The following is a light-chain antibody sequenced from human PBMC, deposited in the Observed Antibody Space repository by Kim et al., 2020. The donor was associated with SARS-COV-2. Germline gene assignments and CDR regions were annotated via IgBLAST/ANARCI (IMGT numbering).Light chain of an antibody. CDR2: KAS. CDR3: QQYNSYWT. J-gene: IGKJ1*01. V-gene: IGKV1-5*03. Sequence: SAAVGDGVTITCPASQSISSWLAWYQQKPGKAPKLLIYKASSLESGVPSRFSGSGSGTEFTLTISSLQPDDFATYYCQQYNSYWTFGQGTKVEIK. CDR1: QSISSW.